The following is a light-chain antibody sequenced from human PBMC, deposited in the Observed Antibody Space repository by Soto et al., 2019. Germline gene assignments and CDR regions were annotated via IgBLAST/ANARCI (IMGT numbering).Light chain of an antibody. Sequence: QSVLTQPPSVSAAPGQKVTISCSGSSSNIGDNYVSWYQQLPKTAPKLLIHDNNKRPSGIPDRFSGSKSGTSATLAITGLQTGDEADYYCGTWDSSLSAVVFGGGTKLTVL. J-gene: IGLJ2*01. V-gene: IGLV1-51*01. CDR2: DNN. CDR3: GTWDSSLSAVV. CDR1: SSNIGDNY.